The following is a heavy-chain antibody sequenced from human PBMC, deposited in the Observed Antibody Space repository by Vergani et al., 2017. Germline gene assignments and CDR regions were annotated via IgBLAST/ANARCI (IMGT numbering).Heavy chain of an antibody. CDR1: GFTFSSYA. D-gene: IGHD3-22*01. CDR3: ARGRITMIVVVLRGYYYMDV. V-gene: IGHV3-30-3*01. J-gene: IGHJ6*03. Sequence: QVQLVESGGGVVQPGRSLRLSCAASGFTFSSYAMHWVRQAPGKGLEWVAVISYDGSNKYYADSVKGRFTISRDNSKNTLYLQMNSLRAEDTAVYYCARGRITMIVVVLRGYYYMDVWGKGTTVTVSS. CDR2: ISYDGSNK.